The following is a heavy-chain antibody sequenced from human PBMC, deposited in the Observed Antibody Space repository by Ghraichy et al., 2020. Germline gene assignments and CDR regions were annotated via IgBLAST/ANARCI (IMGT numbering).Heavy chain of an antibody. V-gene: IGHV1-2*02. J-gene: IGHJ4*02. Sequence: ASVKVSCKASGYTFTGYYMHWVRQAPGQGLEWMGWINPNSGGTNYAQKFQGRVTMTRDTSISTAYMELSRLRSDDTAVYYCASPPLNWGKVLWFGEYPDYWGQGTLVTVSS. CDR2: INPNSGGT. CDR3: ASPPLNWGKVLWFGEYPDY. D-gene: IGHD3-10*01. CDR1: GYTFTGYY.